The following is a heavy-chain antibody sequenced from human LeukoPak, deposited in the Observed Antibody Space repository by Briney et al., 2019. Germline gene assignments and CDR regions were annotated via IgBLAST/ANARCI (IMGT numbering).Heavy chain of an antibody. CDR1: GGSISSSSHY. V-gene: IGHV4-39*01. CDR3: ARLKKNCSSTSCYYFDY. Sequence: SETLSRTCTVSGGSISSSSHYWGWIRQPPGKGLEWIGSIYYSGSTYYNLSLKSRVTISVDTSKNQFSLKLSSVTASDTAVYYCARLKKNCSSTSCYYFDYWGQGTLVTVSS. D-gene: IGHD2-2*01. CDR2: IYYSGST. J-gene: IGHJ4*02.